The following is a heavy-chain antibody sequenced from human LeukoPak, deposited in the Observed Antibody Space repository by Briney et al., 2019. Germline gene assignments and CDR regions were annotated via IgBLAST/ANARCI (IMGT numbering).Heavy chain of an antibody. CDR3: ARDDRGWELRGDDAFDI. D-gene: IGHD1-26*01. J-gene: IGHJ3*02. CDR2: IYYSGST. Sequence: SETLSLTCTVSGGSISSYYWSWIRQPPGKGLEWIGYIYYSGSTNYNPSLKSRVTISVDTSKNQFSLKLSSVTAADTAVYYCARDDRGWELRGDDAFDIWGQGTMVTVSS. CDR1: GGSISSYY. V-gene: IGHV4-59*01.